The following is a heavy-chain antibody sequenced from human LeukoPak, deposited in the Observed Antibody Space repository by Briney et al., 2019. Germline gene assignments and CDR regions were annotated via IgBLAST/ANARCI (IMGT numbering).Heavy chain of an antibody. D-gene: IGHD5-18*01. V-gene: IGHV3-74*01. CDR2: INSDGSST. CDR1: GFTFSSYW. CDR3: TTAFEETWIQLWVNYFDY. J-gene: IGHJ4*02. Sequence: PGGSLRLSCAASGFTFSSYWMHWVRQAPGKGLVWVSRINSDGSSTSYADSVKGRFTISRDNAKNTLYLQMNSLRAEDTAVYYCTTAFEETWIQLWVNYFDYWGQGTLVTVSS.